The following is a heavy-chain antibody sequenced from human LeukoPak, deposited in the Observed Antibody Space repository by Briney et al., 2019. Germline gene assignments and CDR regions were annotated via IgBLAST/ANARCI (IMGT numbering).Heavy chain of an antibody. V-gene: IGHV3-21*01. CDR2: ISSSSYI. D-gene: IGHD3-9*01. CDR3: ARDNDLLRYFDWPLDY. Sequence: GGSLRLSCAASGFTFSSYSMNWVRQAPGKGLEWVSSISSSSYIYYADSVKGRFTISRDNAKNSLYPQMNSLRAEDTAVYYCARDNDLLRYFDWPLDYWGQGTLVTVSS. CDR1: GFTFSSYS. J-gene: IGHJ4*02.